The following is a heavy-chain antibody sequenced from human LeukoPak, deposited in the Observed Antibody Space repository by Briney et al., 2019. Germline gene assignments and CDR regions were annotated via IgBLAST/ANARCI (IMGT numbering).Heavy chain of an antibody. Sequence: ASVKVSCTASGYTFTIYGISWVRQAPGQGLEWMGWISAYNGNTNYAQKLQGRVTMTTDTSTSTAYMELRSLRSDDTAVYYCARDGIQLWLQDYWGQGTLVTVSS. CDR3: ARDGIQLWLQDY. D-gene: IGHD5-18*01. V-gene: IGHV1-18*01. J-gene: IGHJ4*02. CDR2: ISAYNGNT. CDR1: GYTFTIYG.